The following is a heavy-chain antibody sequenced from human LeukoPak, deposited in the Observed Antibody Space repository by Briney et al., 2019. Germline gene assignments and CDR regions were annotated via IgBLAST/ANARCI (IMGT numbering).Heavy chain of an antibody. Sequence: GGSLRLSCAASGFSFTSYAMHWVRQAPGKGLEWVAVISFDGNHKYYADSVKGQFIISRDNSKTTVYLQMNSLSTEDTAVYYCAKDRYDFWSGSNPTGFDPWGQGTLVTVSS. CDR1: GFSFTSYA. CDR2: ISFDGNHK. CDR3: AKDRYDFWSGSNPTGFDP. V-gene: IGHV3-30*04. D-gene: IGHD3-3*01. J-gene: IGHJ5*02.